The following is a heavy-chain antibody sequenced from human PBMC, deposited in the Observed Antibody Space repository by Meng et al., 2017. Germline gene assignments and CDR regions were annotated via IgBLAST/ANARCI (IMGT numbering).Heavy chain of an antibody. CDR3: ARDYGDHLGFDY. CDR2: IYSGGST. CDR1: GFTVSSNY. J-gene: IGHJ4*02. D-gene: IGHD4-17*01. Sequence: GQRGGTGGGLTRPGGSLRRSCAASGFTVSSNYMSWVRQAPGKGLEWVSVIYSGGSTYYADSVKGRFTISRDNSKNTLYLQMNSLRAEDTAVYYCARDYGDHLGFDYWGQGTLVTVSS. V-gene: IGHV3-53*02.